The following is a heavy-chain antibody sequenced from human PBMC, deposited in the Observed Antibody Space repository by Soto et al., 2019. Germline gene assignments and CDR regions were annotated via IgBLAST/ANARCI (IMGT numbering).Heavy chain of an antibody. J-gene: IGHJ4*02. D-gene: IGHD4-17*01. V-gene: IGHV3-23*01. CDR3: AKAYGDPDY. CDR1: GFTFNIYA. Sequence: EVQLLESGGGLVQPGGSLRLSCAASGFTFNIYAMSWVRQAPGKGLEWVSAISASGGNTFYADSVKGRFTISRDNSKNTLYLQMNSLGAEDTATYYCAKAYGDPDYWGQGTLVTVSS. CDR2: ISASGGNT.